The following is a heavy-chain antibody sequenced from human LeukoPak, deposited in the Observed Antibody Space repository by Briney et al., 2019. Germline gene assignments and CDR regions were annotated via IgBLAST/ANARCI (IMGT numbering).Heavy chain of an antibody. CDR1: GFTFSDYY. V-gene: IGHV3-11*06. CDR2: ISSSSSYT. D-gene: IGHD2-15*01. J-gene: IGHJ4*02. CDR3: ARQDIVVVVAAPSFDY. Sequence: GGSLRLSCAASGFTFSDYYMSWIRQAPGKGLEWVSYISSSSSYTNYADSVKGRFTISRDNAKNSLYLQINSLRAEDTAVYYCARQDIVVVVAAPSFDYWGQGTLVTVSS.